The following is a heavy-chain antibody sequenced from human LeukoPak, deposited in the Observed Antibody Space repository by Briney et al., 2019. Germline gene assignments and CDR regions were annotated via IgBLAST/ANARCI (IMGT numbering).Heavy chain of an antibody. D-gene: IGHD2-21*02. CDR1: RFTFSNYW. CDR2: INQDGSKK. CDR3: AKWGPHCVGDYCPALDS. Sequence: GGSLRLSCVASRFTFSNYWMSWVRQAPGKGLEWVANINQDGSKKVYANSMKGRFTISRDNAKESLYLQLNSLRADDTAVYYCAKWGPHCVGDYCPALDSWGQGTLVTVSS. J-gene: IGHJ4*02. V-gene: IGHV3-7*01.